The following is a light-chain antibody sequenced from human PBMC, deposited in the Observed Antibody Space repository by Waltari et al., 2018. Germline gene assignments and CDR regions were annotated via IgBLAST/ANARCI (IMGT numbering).Light chain of an antibody. CDR3: QTGRHGIWV. V-gene: IGLV4-69*01. J-gene: IGLJ3*02. CDR2: VNSDGSH. Sequence: QLVLTQSPSASASLGASVKLTCTLSSGYRSDAIASHPQQPEKGPQYLMKVNSDGSHSKGDVIPDRFSGSSSGAERHLTISSLQSEDEADYYCQTGRHGIWVFGGGTKLTVL. CDR1: SGYRSDA.